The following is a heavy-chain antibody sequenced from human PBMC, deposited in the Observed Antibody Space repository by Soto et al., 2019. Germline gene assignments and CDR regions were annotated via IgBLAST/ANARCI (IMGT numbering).Heavy chain of an antibody. J-gene: IGHJ4*02. CDR3: ASGYDFWSGSYGPPRAPHFDC. CDR2: IIPIFGTA. D-gene: IGHD3-3*01. Sequence: SVKVSCKASGGTFSSYAISWVRQAPGQGLEWMGGIIPIFGTANYAQKFQGRVTITADESTSTAYMELSSLRSEDTAVYYCASGYDFWSGSYGPPRAPHFDCWGQGTLVTVSS. V-gene: IGHV1-69*13. CDR1: GGTFSSYA.